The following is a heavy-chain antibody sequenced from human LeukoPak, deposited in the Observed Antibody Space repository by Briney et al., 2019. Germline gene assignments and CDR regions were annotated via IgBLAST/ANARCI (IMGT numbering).Heavy chain of an antibody. CDR2: IGKTFSTA. CDR3: TSYSYSGNY. CDR1: GFSLMSTD. D-gene: IGHD5-18*01. V-gene: IGHV3-48*01. Sequence: PGGSLRLSCAVSGFSLMSTDMHWVRQAPGKGLEWISYIGKTFSTAYYAASVRSRFTISTENAQNSLYLQMNSLRAEDTAVYYCTSYSYSGNYWGQGTPVTVSS. J-gene: IGHJ4*02.